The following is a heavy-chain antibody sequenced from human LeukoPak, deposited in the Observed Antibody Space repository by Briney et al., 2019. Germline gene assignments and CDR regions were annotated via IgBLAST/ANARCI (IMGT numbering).Heavy chain of an antibody. Sequence: ASVKVSCKASGYTFTSYGISWVRHAPAQGLEWMGWISAYNGNTNYAQKLQGRVTMTTDTSASTAYMELRSLRSEDTAVYYCARDNALAAPSYFDYWGQGTLVTVSS. CDR3: ARDNALAAPSYFDY. J-gene: IGHJ4*02. D-gene: IGHD6-13*01. CDR2: ISAYNGNT. CDR1: GYTFTSYG. V-gene: IGHV1-18*01.